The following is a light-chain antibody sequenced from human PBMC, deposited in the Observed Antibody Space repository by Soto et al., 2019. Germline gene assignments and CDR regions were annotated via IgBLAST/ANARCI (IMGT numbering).Light chain of an antibody. CDR1: SSNIGAGYD. V-gene: IGLV1-40*01. CDR3: HSYDNSLSGSL. J-gene: IGLJ1*01. Sequence: QSVLTQPPSVSGAPGQRVSISCSGSSSNIGAGYDVHWYQQLPGTAPKLLIYINTNRPSGVPDRFSGSKSGTSASLAITGLQAADEADYYCHSYDNSLSGSLFGTGSKLTVL. CDR2: INT.